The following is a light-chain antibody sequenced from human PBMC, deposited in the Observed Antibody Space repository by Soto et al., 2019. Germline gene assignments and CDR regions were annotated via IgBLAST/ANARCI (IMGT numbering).Light chain of an antibody. CDR1: QSAGNF. CDR3: QQHNQWPPP. Sequence: EMVMTRAPATRTVSPGETASLSCRASQSAGNFLAWYQQKPGQAPRLLIYYISTRATGIPARFSGSGSGTEFTLTINSLQPEDSAVYYCQQHNQWPPPFGQGTRLEI. CDR2: YIS. J-gene: IGKJ5*01. V-gene: IGKV3D-15*01.